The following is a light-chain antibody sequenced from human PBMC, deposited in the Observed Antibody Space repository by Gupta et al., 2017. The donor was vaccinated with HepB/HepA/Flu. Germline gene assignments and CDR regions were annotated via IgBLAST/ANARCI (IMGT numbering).Light chain of an antibody. J-gene: IGKJ5*01. CDR2: DTS. Sequence: EIVLTQSPATLSLSPGERGTLSCKSSQYVDIYLAWYQQIPGQPPRLLIYDTSTRATGTPARFSGSGSGTDFTLTIASLEPEDFAIYYCQQCRSWPLTFGPGTQVEIK. V-gene: IGKV3-11*01. CDR3: QQCRSWPLT. CDR1: QYVDIY.